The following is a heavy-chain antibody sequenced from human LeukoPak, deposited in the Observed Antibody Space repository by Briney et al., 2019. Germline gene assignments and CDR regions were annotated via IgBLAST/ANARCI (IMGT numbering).Heavy chain of an antibody. D-gene: IGHD3-9*01. Sequence: GGSLRLSCAASGFTVSSNYMSWVRQAPGKGLEWVAFTSNDGRSKHYSDSVKGRVTISRDNSKSTQYLQMNRLTTEDTAVYYCARDLGLTGNYGGHGMDVWGQGTTVTVSS. CDR2: TSNDGRSK. CDR1: GFTVSSNY. CDR3: ARDLGLTGNYGGHGMDV. J-gene: IGHJ6*02. V-gene: IGHV3-30*03.